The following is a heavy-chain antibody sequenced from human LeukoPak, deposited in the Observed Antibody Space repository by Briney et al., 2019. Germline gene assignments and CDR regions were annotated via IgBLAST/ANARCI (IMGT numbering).Heavy chain of an antibody. V-gene: IGHV4-34*01. J-gene: IGHJ6*04. CDR2: INHSGST. CDR3: ARAHSSGYYSV. Sequence: SETLSLTCAVYGGSFSGYYWSWIRQPPGKGLEWIGEINHSGSTYYNPSLKSRVTISVDTSKNQFSLKLSSVTAADTAVYYCARAHSSGYYSVWGKGTTVTVSS. D-gene: IGHD3-22*01. CDR1: GGSFSGYY.